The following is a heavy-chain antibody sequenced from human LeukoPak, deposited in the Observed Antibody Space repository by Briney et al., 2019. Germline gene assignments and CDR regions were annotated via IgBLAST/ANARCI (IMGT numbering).Heavy chain of an antibody. CDR1: GGSISSSTNW. D-gene: IGHD2-8*01. CDR3: ATNGYYCMDV. J-gene: IGHJ6*03. CDR2: IYHSGGT. Sequence: PSETLSLTCAVSGGSISSSTNWWSWVRQPPGKGLEWIGEIYHSGGTNCNPSLKSRITISVDKSQNQFSLKVNSLTAADTAVYYCATNGYYCMDVWGKGTTVTVSS. V-gene: IGHV4-4*02.